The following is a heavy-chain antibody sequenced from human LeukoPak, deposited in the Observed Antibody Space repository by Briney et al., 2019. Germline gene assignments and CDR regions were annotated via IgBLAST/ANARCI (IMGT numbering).Heavy chain of an antibody. CDR3: ARDPGSGYSYGYVDY. D-gene: IGHD5-18*01. V-gene: IGHV3-33*01. J-gene: IGHJ4*02. Sequence: GRSLRLSCAASGFTFSSYGMHWVRQAPGKGLEWVAVIWYDGSNKYYAGSVKGRFTISRDNSKNTLYLQMNSLRAEDTAVYYCARDPGSGYSYGYVDYWGQGTLVTVSS. CDR1: GFTFSSYG. CDR2: IWYDGSNK.